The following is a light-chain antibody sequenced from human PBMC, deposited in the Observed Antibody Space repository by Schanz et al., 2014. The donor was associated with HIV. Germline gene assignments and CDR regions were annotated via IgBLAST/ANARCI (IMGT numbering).Light chain of an antibody. CDR3: QQYNNWPPLT. V-gene: IGKV3D-15*01. CDR2: GAS. Sequence: EIVLTQSPGTLALSPGERANLSCRASQTVTNSYLAWYQKTPGQAPRLLIYGASSGASGAPARFSGSGYGTDFTLTITSLQSDDSAVYYCQQYNNWPPLTFGGGTKVEIK. J-gene: IGKJ4*01. CDR1: QTVTNSY.